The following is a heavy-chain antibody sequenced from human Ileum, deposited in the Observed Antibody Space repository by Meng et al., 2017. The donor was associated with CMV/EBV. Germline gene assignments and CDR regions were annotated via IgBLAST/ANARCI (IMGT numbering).Heavy chain of an antibody. D-gene: IGHD6-19*01. Sequence: ASVKVSCKASGYTFTTYGISWLRQAPGQGPEWMGWISGYNGDTMFAEKLQGRLTMTTDTSTSTAYMELRGLRSDDTAVYYCARDPRVDSGWYEGNWFDPWGQGTLVTVSS. CDR3: ARDPRVDSGWYEGNWFDP. CDR1: GYTFTTYG. J-gene: IGHJ5*02. V-gene: IGHV1-18*01. CDR2: ISGYNGDT.